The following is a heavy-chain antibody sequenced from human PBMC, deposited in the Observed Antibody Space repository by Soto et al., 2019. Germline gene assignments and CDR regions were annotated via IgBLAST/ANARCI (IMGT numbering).Heavy chain of an antibody. CDR3: ARSSFDGTIYNPAF. V-gene: IGHV3-74*01. CDR2: INTGGTIT. CDR1: GFTFSGFW. J-gene: IGHJ4*02. Sequence: PGGSLRLCCATSGFTFSGFWLNWVRQTPGEGLMWVSRINTGGTITNYADSVRGRFTISRDIAKKTVYLQMDSLRAEDTAVYYCARSSFDGTIYNPAFWGQGTRVTVSS. D-gene: IGHD1-20*01.